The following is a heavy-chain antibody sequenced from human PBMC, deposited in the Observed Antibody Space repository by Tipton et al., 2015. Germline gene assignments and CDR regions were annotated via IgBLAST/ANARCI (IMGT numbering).Heavy chain of an antibody. CDR3: ARRQLGYCSGGSCPPGDY. J-gene: IGHJ4*02. D-gene: IGHD2-15*01. Sequence: TLSLTCAVYGGSSSGYYWSWIRQPPGKGLEWIGEINHSGSTNYNPSLKSRVTMSVDTSNNQFSLKLSSVIAADTAVYYCARRQLGYCSGGSCPPGDYWGQATLVSVSS. CDR2: INHSGST. V-gene: IGHV4-34*01. CDR1: GGSSSGYY.